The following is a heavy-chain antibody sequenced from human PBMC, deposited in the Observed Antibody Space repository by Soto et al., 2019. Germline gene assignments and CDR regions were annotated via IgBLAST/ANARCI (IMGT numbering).Heavy chain of an antibody. J-gene: IGHJ4*02. CDR3: AKGGTYGDRDFDY. D-gene: IGHD4-17*01. CDR1: GIAFSRSF. V-gene: IGHV3-30*18. Sequence: QVQLVESGGGVVQPGRTLRLSCTASGIAFSRSFMHWVRQAPGKGLEWVAVISYDGSLKFYGDSVKGRFTISRDNSKNTLFLLLDSLRGDDTATYYGAKGGTYGDRDFDYWGQGPLVTVSS. CDR2: ISYDGSLK.